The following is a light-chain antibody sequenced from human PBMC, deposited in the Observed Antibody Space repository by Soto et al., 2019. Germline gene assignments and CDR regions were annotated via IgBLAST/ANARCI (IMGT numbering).Light chain of an antibody. CDR1: QSVSSSY. CDR2: AAS. Sequence: EIVLTQSPGTLSLSPGERATLSCRASQSVSSSYLAWYKQKPGQAPGLLIFAASHRATGIPDRFTGSGSGTDFTLTISRLEPEDFAVYFCQQYGSTPLTFGGGTKVEIK. J-gene: IGKJ4*01. V-gene: IGKV3-20*01. CDR3: QQYGSTPLT.